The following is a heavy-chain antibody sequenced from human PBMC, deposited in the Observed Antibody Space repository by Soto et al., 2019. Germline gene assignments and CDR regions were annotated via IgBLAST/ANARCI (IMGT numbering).Heavy chain of an antibody. V-gene: IGHV3-7*01. CDR1: GFTFSSYW. J-gene: IGHJ4*02. CDR2: IKQDGSEK. D-gene: IGHD2-15*01. CDR3: ARDVSWDCSGGSCYPEPKDY. Sequence: EVQLVESGGGLVQPGGSLRLSCAASGFTFSSYWMSWVRQAPGKGLEWVANIKQDGSEKYYVDSVKGRFTISRDNAKNSLYLQMNSLRAEDTAVYYCARDVSWDCSGGSCYPEPKDYWGQGTLVTVSS.